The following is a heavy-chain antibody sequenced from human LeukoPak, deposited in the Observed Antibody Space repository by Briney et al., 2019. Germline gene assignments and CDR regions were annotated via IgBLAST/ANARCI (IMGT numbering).Heavy chain of an antibody. D-gene: IGHD1-26*01. CDR2: ISGSGGST. CDR3: ARGGGSFGLDY. V-gene: IGHV3-23*01. J-gene: IGHJ4*02. CDR1: GFTFSSYG. Sequence: GGSLRLSCAASGFTFSSYGMSWVRQAPGKGLEWASAISGSGGSTYYADSVKGRFTISRDNSKNTLYLQINSLRSDDPAVYYCARGGGSFGLDYWGQGTRVTVSS.